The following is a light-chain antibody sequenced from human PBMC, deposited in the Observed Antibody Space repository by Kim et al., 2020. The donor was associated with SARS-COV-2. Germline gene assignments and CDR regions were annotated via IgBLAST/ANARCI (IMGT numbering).Light chain of an antibody. CDR1: KLGDKY. Sequence: SYELTQPPSVSVSPGQTASITCAGDKLGDKYVGWYQQKPGHSPVLVIYQDSKRPSGIPVRFSGSNSGNTSTLTISATQAMDEADYYCQAWDVSTGVFGGGTQLTVL. J-gene: IGLJ2*01. CDR2: QDS. CDR3: QAWDVSTGV. V-gene: IGLV3-1*01.